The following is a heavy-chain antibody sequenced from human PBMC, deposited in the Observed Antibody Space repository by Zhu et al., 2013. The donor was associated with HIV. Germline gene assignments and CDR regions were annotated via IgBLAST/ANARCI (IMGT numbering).Heavy chain of an antibody. CDR1: GYTFNNFY. J-gene: IGHJ3*02. Sequence: LVQSGAEVKKPGASVKISCKASGYTFNNFYLHWVRQAPGQGLEWMGWISAYNGNTNYAQKLQGRVTMTTDTSTSTAYMELRSLRSDDTAVYYCATASAYYDFWSGSEAFDIWGQGTSVIVSS. D-gene: IGHD3-3*01. CDR2: ISAYNGNT. V-gene: IGHV1-18*04. CDR3: ATASAYYDFWSGSEAFDI.